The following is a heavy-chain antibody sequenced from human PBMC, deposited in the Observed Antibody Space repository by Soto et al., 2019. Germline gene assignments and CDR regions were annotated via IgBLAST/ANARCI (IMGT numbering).Heavy chain of an antibody. V-gene: IGHV3-23*01. J-gene: IGHJ4*02. CDR2: ISGDGGST. Sequence: GGSLRLSCAASGFTFSSYAVSWVRQAPGKGLEWVSAISGDGGSTYSADSVKGRFTISRDDAKNSLYLQMNSLTAEDTAVYYCARGGSSWPFDLWGQGTLVTVSS. D-gene: IGHD6-13*01. CDR3: ARGGSSWPFDL. CDR1: GFTFSSYA.